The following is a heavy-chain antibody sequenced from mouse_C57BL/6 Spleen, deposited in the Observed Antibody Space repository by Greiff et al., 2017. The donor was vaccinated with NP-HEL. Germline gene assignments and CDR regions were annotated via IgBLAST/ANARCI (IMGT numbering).Heavy chain of an antibody. V-gene: IGHV5-16*01. CDR1: GFTFSDYY. CDR3: AREGPLGSFAY. Sequence: EVQLQESEGGLVQPGSSMKLSCTASGFTFSDYYMAWVRQVPEKGLEWVANINYDGSSTYYLDSLKSRFIISRDNAKNILYLQMSSLKSEDTATYYCAREGPLGSFAYWGQGTLVTVSA. J-gene: IGHJ3*01. CDR2: INYDGSST. D-gene: IGHD6-1*01.